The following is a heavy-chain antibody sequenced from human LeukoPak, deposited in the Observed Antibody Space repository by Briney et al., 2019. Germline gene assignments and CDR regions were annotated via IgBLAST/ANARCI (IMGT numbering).Heavy chain of an antibody. J-gene: IGHJ5*02. D-gene: IGHD4-17*01. CDR1: SGSFSGYY. CDR2: IYYTGIT. Sequence: PSETLSLTCAIYSGSFSGYYWNWIRQPPGKGLEWIGYIYYTGITNYSPSLKSRVTISADTSKNQFSLKLSSVTAADTAVYYCATSGATTVTTWGGSWFDPWGQGTLVTVSS. CDR3: ATSGATTVTTWGGSWFDP. V-gene: IGHV4-59*01.